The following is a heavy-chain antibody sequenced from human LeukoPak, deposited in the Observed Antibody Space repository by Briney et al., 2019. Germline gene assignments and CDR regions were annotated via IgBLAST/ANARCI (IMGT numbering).Heavy chain of an antibody. J-gene: IGHJ4*02. D-gene: IGHD4-23*01. Sequence: SVKVSCKASGVTFSSYAISWVRQAPGQGLEWMGGIIPIVGTANYAQKFQGRFTITTDESTSTAYMELSSLRSEDTAVYYCARNPEGNSWGYFDYWGQGTLVTVSS. CDR1: GVTFSSYA. V-gene: IGHV1-69*05. CDR2: IIPIVGTA. CDR3: ARNPEGNSWGYFDY.